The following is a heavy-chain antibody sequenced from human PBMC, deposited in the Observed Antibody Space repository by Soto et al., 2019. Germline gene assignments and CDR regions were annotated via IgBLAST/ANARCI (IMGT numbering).Heavy chain of an antibody. CDR2: ISPFDSKT. Sequence: QTGGYLRLSCAAGGFNFRNYWVHWVRQAPGKGLVWLSGISPFDSKTYYADSVKGRFAITRDDAKNTDFLEMNSLRADDTAVYFCSIDFVVRGRPLRKALWGHGTLVIVSS. CDR1: GFNFRNYW. J-gene: IGHJ4*01. CDR3: SIDFVVRGRPLRKAL. V-gene: IGHV3-74*01. D-gene: IGHD3-10*01.